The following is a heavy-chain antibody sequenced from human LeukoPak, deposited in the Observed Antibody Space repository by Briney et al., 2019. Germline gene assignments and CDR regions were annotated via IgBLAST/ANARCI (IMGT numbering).Heavy chain of an antibody. Sequence: GGSLRLSCAASGFTFSSYWMHWVRQGPGKGLVWVSRFLSDGSRTTYADSVKGRFTISGDNAKNTLYLQMNSLRAEDTAVYYCARVGDYGSGFDFWGQGTLVTVSS. D-gene: IGHD3-10*01. CDR1: GFTFSSYW. V-gene: IGHV3-74*01. CDR2: FLSDGSRT. J-gene: IGHJ4*02. CDR3: ARVGDYGSGFDF.